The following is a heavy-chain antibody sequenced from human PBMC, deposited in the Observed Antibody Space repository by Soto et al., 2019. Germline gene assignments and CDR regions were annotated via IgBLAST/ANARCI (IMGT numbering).Heavy chain of an antibody. CDR2: ISSTSSTK. J-gene: IGHJ6*02. V-gene: IGHV3-48*02. D-gene: IGHD3-10*01. CDR3: ARRITMVRGPYYYYGMDV. Sequence: GGSLRLSCAAAGFTCSSHGMIWVRQAPGKGLEWVSYISSTSSTKSYADSVKGRFTISRDNAKNSLYLQMNSLRDEDTAVYYCARRITMVRGPYYYYGMDVWGQGTTVTVSS. CDR1: GFTCSSHG.